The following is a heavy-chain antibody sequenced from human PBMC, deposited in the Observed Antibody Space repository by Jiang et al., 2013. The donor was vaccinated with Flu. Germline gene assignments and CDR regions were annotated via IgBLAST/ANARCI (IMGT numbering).Heavy chain of an antibody. CDR2: ISGSGTT. J-gene: IGHJ2*01. CDR3: AKGMDTTIYTLYWYFDF. V-gene: IGHV3-23*01. CDR1: GFTFSHYA. D-gene: IGHD2/OR15-2a*01. Sequence: QLLESGGGLVKPGGSLRLSCAASGFTFSHYAMSWVRQVPGKGLEWVSAISGSGTTYYADSVKGRFTISRDNSRNTLSLQMNSLRAEDTAVYYCAKGMDTTIYTLYWYFDFWGRGSLVTVSS.